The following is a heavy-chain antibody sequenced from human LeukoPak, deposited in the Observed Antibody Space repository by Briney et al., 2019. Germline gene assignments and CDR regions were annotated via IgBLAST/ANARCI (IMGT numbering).Heavy chain of an antibody. J-gene: IGHJ6*03. V-gene: IGHV4-34*01. CDR2: INHSGST. CDR1: GGSFSGYY. CDR3: ASGRDYYYYYMDV. Sequence: SETLSLTCAVYGGSFSGYYWSWIRQPPGKGLEWIGEINHSGSTNYSPSLKSRVTISVDTSKNQFSLKLSSVTAADTAVYYCASGRDYYYYYMDVWGKGTTVTVSS.